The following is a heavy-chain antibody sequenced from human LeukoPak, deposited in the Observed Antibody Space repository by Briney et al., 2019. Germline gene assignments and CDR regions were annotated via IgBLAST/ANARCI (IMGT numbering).Heavy chain of an antibody. J-gene: IGHJ4*02. Sequence: PSETLSLTCTVSGGSISSHYWSWIRQPPVKGLEWIGYIYHSGSTNYNPSLKSRVTISVGTSKNQFSLKLSSVTAADTAVYYCARGGWSLDYWGQGTLVTVSS. CDR2: IYHSGST. D-gene: IGHD6-19*01. CDR3: ARGGWSLDY. CDR1: GGSISSHY. V-gene: IGHV4-59*11.